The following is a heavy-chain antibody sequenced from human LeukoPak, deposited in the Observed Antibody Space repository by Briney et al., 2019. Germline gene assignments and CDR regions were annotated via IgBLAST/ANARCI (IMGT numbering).Heavy chain of an antibody. CDR1: GGSFSGYY. V-gene: IGHV4-34*01. CDR3: ASVGDFWSGYKDY. J-gene: IGHJ4*02. CDR2: INHSGST. D-gene: IGHD3-3*01. Sequence: SETLSLTCAVYGGSFSGYYWSWIRQPPGKGLEWIGEINHSGSTNYNPSLKSRVTISVDTSKNQFSLKLSSVTAADTAVYCCASVGDFWSGYKDYWGQGTLVTVSS.